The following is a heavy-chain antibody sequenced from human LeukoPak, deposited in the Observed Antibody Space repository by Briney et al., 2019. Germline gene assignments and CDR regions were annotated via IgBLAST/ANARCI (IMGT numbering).Heavy chain of an antibody. Sequence: PGGSLRLSCAASGFTFSSYGMHWVRQAPGKGLEWVAFIRYDGTNKYYADSVKGRFTISRDNSKNTLYLQMNSLRAEDTAVYYCARGPSGYHNTGGQGTLVTVSS. CDR2: IRYDGTNK. J-gene: IGHJ4*02. D-gene: IGHD5-12*01. V-gene: IGHV3-30*02. CDR1: GFTFSSYG. CDR3: ARGPSGYHNT.